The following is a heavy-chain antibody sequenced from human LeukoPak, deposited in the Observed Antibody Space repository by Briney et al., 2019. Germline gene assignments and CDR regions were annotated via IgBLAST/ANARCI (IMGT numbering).Heavy chain of an antibody. J-gene: IGHJ3*02. D-gene: IGHD7-27*01. CDR1: GGTFSSYA. CDR2: LIPIFGTA. Sequence: GASVKVSCKASGGTFSSYAISWVRQAPGQGLEWMEGLIPIFGTANYAQKFQGRVTITTDESTSTAYMELSSLRSEDTAVYYCARGANWGLHDAFDIWGQGTMVTVSS. V-gene: IGHV1-69*05. CDR3: ARGANWGLHDAFDI.